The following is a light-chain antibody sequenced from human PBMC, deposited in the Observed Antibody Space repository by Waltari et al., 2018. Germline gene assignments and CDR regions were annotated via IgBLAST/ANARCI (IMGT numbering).Light chain of an antibody. CDR1: SRAY. V-gene: IGLV2-8*01. Sequence: QSALTQPPSASGSPGQSVTLPCTGTSRAYVPWFPHHPGKAPKLMIYEVSKRPSGVPDRFSGSKSGNTASLTVSGLQADDEAHYYCSSYADNTLVFGGGTKLTVL. J-gene: IGLJ3*02. CDR2: EVS. CDR3: SSYADNTLV.